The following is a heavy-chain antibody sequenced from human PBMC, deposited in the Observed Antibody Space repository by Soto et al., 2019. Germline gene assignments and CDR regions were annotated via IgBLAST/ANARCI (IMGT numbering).Heavy chain of an antibody. CDR1: GGTFSSYA. Sequence: GASVKVSCKASGGTFSSYAISWVRQAPGQGLEWMGGIIPIFGTANYAQKFQGRVTITADKSTSTAYMELSSLRSEDTAVYYCARRFGLYSSSSPDYYYYGMDVWGQGTTVTVSS. J-gene: IGHJ6*02. D-gene: IGHD6-6*01. V-gene: IGHV1-69*06. CDR2: IIPIFGTA. CDR3: ARRFGLYSSSSPDYYYYGMDV.